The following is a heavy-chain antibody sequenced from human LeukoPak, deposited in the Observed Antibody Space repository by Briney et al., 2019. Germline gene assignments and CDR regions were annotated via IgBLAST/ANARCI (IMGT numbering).Heavy chain of an antibody. CDR2: MNPNSGNT. CDR1: GYTFTSYD. V-gene: IGHV1-8*01. CDR3: VRGLDCSSTSCHYYYYMDV. D-gene: IGHD2-2*01. J-gene: IGHJ6*03. Sequence: GASVKVSCKASGYTFTSYDINWVRQATGQGLEWMGWMNPNSGNTGYAQKFQGRVTMTRNTSISTAYMELSSLRSEDTAVYYCVRGLDCSSTSCHYYYYMDVWGKGTTVTVSS.